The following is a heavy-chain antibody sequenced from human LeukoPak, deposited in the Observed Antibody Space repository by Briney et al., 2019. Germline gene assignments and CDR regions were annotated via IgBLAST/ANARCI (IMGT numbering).Heavy chain of an antibody. CDR3: AISTSGSFGY. V-gene: IGHV3-23*01. CDR1: GFTFSSYS. CDR2: ISGSGGGT. D-gene: IGHD6-19*01. Sequence: GGSLRLSCAASGFTFSSYSMIWVRQAPGKGLEWVSAISGSGGGTYYADSVKGRFTIARDNSKNTLYLQMNSLRAEDTAVYYCAISTSGSFGYWGQGTLVTVSS. J-gene: IGHJ4*02.